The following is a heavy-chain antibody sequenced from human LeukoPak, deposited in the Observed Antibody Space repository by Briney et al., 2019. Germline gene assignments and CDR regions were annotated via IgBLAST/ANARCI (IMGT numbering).Heavy chain of an antibody. D-gene: IGHD2-15*01. V-gene: IGHV3-21*01. CDR2: ISSSSSNI. CDR3: ARDLYCSGGSCYPGLFAY. CDR1: GFTFSSYS. Sequence: PGGSLRLSCAASGFTFSSYSMNWVRQAPGKGLEWVSSISSSSSNIYYADSVKGRFTISRDNAKNSLYLQMNSLRAEDTAVYYCARDLYCSGGSCYPGLFAYWSQGTLVTVSA. J-gene: IGHJ4*02.